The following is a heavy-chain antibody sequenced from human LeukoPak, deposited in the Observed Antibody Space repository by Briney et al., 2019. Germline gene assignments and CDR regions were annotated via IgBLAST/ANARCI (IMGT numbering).Heavy chain of an antibody. CDR3: ARDRITEI. Sequence: GGSLRLSCAASGFTFSTYWMSWVRQAPGKGLEWVANIKEDGSEENYVDSVKGRFTISRDNARNSLYLQLNSLRPEDTAVYYCARDRITEIGDQGTLVTVSS. CDR1: GFTFSTYW. J-gene: IGHJ4*02. CDR2: IKEDGSEE. V-gene: IGHV3-7*01.